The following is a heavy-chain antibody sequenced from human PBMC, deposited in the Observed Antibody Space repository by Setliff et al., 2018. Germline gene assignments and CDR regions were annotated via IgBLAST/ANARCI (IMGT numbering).Heavy chain of an antibody. V-gene: IGHV3-20*04. Sequence: GGSLRLSCAASGFNFDVFGMGWVRQAPGMGLEWVSGIDRNAGSTGYVDSVKGRFTISRDNAKNSLYLQMNSLKADDTAVYYCARDVYDFRTGLAAPWGQGTLVTVSS. CDR1: GFNFDVFG. D-gene: IGHD3-3*01. CDR2: IDRNAGST. CDR3: ARDVYDFRTGLAAP. J-gene: IGHJ5*02.